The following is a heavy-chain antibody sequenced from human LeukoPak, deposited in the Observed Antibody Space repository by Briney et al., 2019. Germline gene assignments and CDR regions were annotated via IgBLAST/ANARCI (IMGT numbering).Heavy chain of an antibody. Sequence: GGSLRLSCEASGFTFSSYEMNWVRQAPGKGLEWVSYISSSGSTIYYADSVKGRFTISRDNAKNSLYLQMNSLRAEDTALYYCARGYESTGYQGALGYWGQGTLVTVSS. CDR1: GFTFSSYE. V-gene: IGHV3-48*03. CDR3: ARGYESTGYQGALGY. CDR2: ISSSGSTI. D-gene: IGHD3-9*01. J-gene: IGHJ4*02.